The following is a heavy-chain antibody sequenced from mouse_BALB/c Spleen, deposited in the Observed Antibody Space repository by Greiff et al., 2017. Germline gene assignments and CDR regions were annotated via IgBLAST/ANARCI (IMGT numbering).Heavy chain of an antibody. Sequence: VQLKESGGGLVQPGGSLKLSCAASGFTFSSYGMSWVRQTPDKRLELVATINSNGGSTYYPDSVKGRFTISRDNAKNTLYLQMSSLKSEDTAMYYCARDRTGYFDYWGQGTTLTVSS. CDR2: INSNGGST. V-gene: IGHV5-6-3*01. CDR3: ARDRTGYFDY. CDR1: GFTFSSYG. J-gene: IGHJ2*01.